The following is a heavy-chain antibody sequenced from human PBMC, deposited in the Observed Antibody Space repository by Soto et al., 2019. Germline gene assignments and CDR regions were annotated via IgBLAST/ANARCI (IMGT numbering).Heavy chain of an antibody. D-gene: IGHD3-10*01. V-gene: IGHV3-33*01. CDR3: ARGLDYYGMDV. J-gene: IGHJ6*02. CDR1: GFTFSSYG. CDR2: IWYDGSNK. Sequence: ESGGGVVQPGRSLRLSCAASGFTFSSYGMHWVRQAPGKGLEWVAVIWYDGSNKYYADSVKGRFTISRDNSKNTLYLQMNSLRAEDTAVYYCARGLDYYGMDVWGQGTTVTVSS.